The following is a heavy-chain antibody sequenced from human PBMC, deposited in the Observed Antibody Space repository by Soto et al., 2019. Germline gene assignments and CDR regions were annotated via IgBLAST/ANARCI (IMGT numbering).Heavy chain of an antibody. D-gene: IGHD6-6*01. V-gene: IGHV3-11*06. Sequence: PGGSLRLSCAASGFTFSDYYMSWIRQAPGKGLEWVSYISSSSTYANYADSVKGRFTISRDNAKNSLYLQVNSLRAEDTAVYYCARDSTIGARPFDYWGQGTLVTVS. CDR1: GFTFSDYY. CDR3: ARDSTIGARPFDY. J-gene: IGHJ4*02. CDR2: ISSSSTYA.